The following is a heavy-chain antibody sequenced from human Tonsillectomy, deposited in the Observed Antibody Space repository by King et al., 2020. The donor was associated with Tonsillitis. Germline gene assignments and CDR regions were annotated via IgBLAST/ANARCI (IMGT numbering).Heavy chain of an antibody. CDR1: GFTFSGSA. Sequence: VQLVESGGGLVHPGGSLKLSCAASGFTFSGSAMHWVRQASGKGLEWVGRIRSKAYSYATTYAASVKGRFTISRDDSKNTAYLQMNSLKTEDTAVYYCTSRETPYGMDVWGQGTTVTVSS. CDR3: TSRETPYGMDV. CDR2: IRSKAYSYAT. J-gene: IGHJ6*02. V-gene: IGHV3-73*02.